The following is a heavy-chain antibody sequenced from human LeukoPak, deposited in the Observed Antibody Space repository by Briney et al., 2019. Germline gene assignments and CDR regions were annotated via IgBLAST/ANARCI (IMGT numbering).Heavy chain of an antibody. V-gene: IGHV4-38-2*02. J-gene: IGHJ6*03. CDR1: GYSISSGYY. Sequence: SETLSLTCTVSGYSISSGYYWGWIRQPPRKGLEWIGSIYHSGSTYYNPSLKSRVTISVDTSKNQFSLKLSSVTAADTAVYYCARETSQKGAHYMDVWGKGTTVTVSS. D-gene: IGHD3-16*01. CDR3: ARETSQKGAHYMDV. CDR2: IYHSGST.